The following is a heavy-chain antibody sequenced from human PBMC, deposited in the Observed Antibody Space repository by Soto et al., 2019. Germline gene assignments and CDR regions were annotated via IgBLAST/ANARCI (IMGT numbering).Heavy chain of an antibody. J-gene: IGHJ4*02. CDR3: ARDQEWYISSSFDY. D-gene: IGHD6-6*01. CDR2: IWYDGSNK. V-gene: IGHV3-33*01. CDR1: GFTFSSYG. Sequence: QVQLVESGGGVVQPGRSLRLSCAASGFTFSSYGMHWVRQAPGKGLEWVAVIWYDGSNKYYADSVKGRFTISRDNSKNTLYLQMNSLRAEDKAVYYCARDQEWYISSSFDYWGQGTLVTVSS.